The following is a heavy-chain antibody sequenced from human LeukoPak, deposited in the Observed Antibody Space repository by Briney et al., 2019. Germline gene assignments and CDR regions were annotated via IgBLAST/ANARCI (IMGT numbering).Heavy chain of an antibody. D-gene: IGHD2-15*01. J-gene: IGHJ4*02. V-gene: IGHV3-23*01. CDR3: AKDRAGLGYCSGGSCYRPKKDY. Sequence: GGSLRLSCAASGFTFSSYAMSWVRQAPGKGLEWVSAISGSGGSTHYADSVKGRFTISRDNSKNTLYLQMNSLRAEDTAVYHCAKDRAGLGYCSGGSCYRPKKDYWGQGTLVTVSS. CDR1: GFTFSSYA. CDR2: ISGSGGST.